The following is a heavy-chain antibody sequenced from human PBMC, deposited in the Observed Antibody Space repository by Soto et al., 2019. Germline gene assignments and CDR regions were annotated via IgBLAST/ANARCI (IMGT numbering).Heavy chain of an antibody. CDR3: APPAGGGGY. V-gene: IGHV3-53*01. CDR2: IYSGGYT. CDR1: GFTVSNNY. Sequence: EVQLVESGGGLIQPGGSLRLSCAVSGFTVSNNYMSWVRQAPGKGLEGVSVIYSGGYTAYGDSVKGRFTISRDNSKNTQFFQKYDRRAGYTAVYACAPPAGGGGYWGQGTLVTVSS. J-gene: IGHJ4*02. D-gene: IGHD3-10*01.